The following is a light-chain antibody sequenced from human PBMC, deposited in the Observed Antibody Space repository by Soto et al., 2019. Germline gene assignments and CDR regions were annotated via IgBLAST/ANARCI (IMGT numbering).Light chain of an antibody. CDR3: QQYNCFSRT. V-gene: IGKV1-5*01. CDR2: DAS. Sequence: DIQMTQSPSTLSASVGDRVTITCRASQSISRWLAWYQQKPGQAPKILISDASSLESGVPSRFSGSGSGPEFTLTLSRRQPADFAADYCQQYNCFSRTFGQGTMLEIK. J-gene: IGKJ2*01. CDR1: QSISRW.